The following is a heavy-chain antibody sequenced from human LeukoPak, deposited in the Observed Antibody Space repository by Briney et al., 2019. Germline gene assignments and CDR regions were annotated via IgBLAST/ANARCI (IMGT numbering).Heavy chain of an antibody. CDR2: IYYRGST. V-gene: IGHV4-59*01. J-gene: IGHJ5*02. CDR3: ARETTHYDSSGYYRVAWFDP. D-gene: IGHD3-22*01. Sequence: PSETLSLTCTVSGGSINYYYWSWIRQPPGKGLEWIGYIYYRGSTNYNPSLNSRVTISVDTSKNQFSLKLTSVTAADTAVYYCARETTHYDSSGYYRVAWFDPWGQGTLVTVSS. CDR1: GGSINYYY.